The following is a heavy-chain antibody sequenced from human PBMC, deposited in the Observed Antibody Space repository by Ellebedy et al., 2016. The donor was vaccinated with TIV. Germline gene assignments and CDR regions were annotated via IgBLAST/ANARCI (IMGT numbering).Heavy chain of an antibody. J-gene: IGHJ4*02. CDR1: GGSISNSDYY. CDR2: IYYSGSA. V-gene: IGHV4-39*07. D-gene: IGHD5-12*01. Sequence: MPSETLSLTCTVSGGSISNSDYYWNWIRQPPGKGLEWIGSIYYSGSAYYNPSLKSRVTVSVDTSKNQFSLKLNSVTAADTAIYYCASHRGFYSGWTFDFWGQGTLISVSS. CDR3: ASHRGFYSGWTFDF.